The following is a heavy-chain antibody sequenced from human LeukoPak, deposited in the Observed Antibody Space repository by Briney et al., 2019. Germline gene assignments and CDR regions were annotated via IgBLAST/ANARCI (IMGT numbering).Heavy chain of an antibody. CDR3: ARGSGLSSSWYYYYYYGMDV. Sequence: ASVKVSCKASGYTFTGYYMHWVRQAPGQGLEWMGWINPNSGGTNYAQKFQGRVTMTRDTSISTAYMELSRQRSDDTAVYYCARGSGLSSSWYYYYYYGMDVWGQGTTVTVSS. CDR1: GYTFTGYY. D-gene: IGHD6-13*01. V-gene: IGHV1-2*02. CDR2: INPNSGGT. J-gene: IGHJ6*02.